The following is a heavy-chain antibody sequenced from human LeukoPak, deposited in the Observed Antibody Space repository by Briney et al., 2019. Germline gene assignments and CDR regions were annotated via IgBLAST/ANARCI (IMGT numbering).Heavy chain of an antibody. J-gene: IGHJ4*02. CDR1: GFTFGTYG. CDR3: ARGETAHRGALDN. D-gene: IGHD3-10*01. V-gene: IGHV3-30*02. CDR2: IRSDGSYR. Sequence: PGGSLRLSCAASGFTFGTYGMHWVRQAPGKGLEWVAFIRSDGSYRFYAGSVKGRFTISRDNSKNTLFLQMNSLRVEDTAVYSCARGETAHRGALDNWGQGTLVTVSS.